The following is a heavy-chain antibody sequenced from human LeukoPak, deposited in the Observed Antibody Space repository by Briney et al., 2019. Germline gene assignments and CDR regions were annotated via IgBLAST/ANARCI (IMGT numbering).Heavy chain of an antibody. CDR3: ARDVYDDSSGYYLDY. CDR1: GGTFSSYA. CDR2: IIPILGIA. Sequence: ASVKVSCKASGGTFSSYAISWVRQAPGQGLEWMGRIIPILGIANYAQKFQGRVTITADKSTSTAYMELSSLRSEDTAVYYCARDVYDDSSGYYLDYWGQRTLVTVSS. J-gene: IGHJ4*02. V-gene: IGHV1-69*04. D-gene: IGHD3-22*01.